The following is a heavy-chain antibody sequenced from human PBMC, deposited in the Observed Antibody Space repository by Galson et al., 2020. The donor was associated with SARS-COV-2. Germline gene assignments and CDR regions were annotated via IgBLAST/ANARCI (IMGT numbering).Heavy chain of an antibody. D-gene: IGHD3-22*01. V-gene: IGHV3-30*03. CDR2: ISYDGSNK. CDR3: ARGPINADSSGYYSGQGYFEH. J-gene: IGHJ1*01. Sequence: PGGSLRLSCAASGFTFSSYGMHWVRQAPGKGLEWVAVISYDGSNKYYADSVKGRFTVSRENAQKSFYLQMNSLRAGDTAVYYCARGPINADSSGYYSGQGYFEHWGQGTLVVVSS. CDR1: GFTFSSYG.